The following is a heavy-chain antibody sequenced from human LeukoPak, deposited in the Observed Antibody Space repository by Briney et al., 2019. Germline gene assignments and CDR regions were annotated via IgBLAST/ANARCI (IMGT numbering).Heavy chain of an antibody. V-gene: IGHV3-30-3*01. D-gene: IGHD4-17*01. CDR2: ISYDGSNK. J-gene: IGHJ3*02. CDR1: GFTFSSYA. Sequence: GGSLRLSCAASGFTFSSYAMHWVRQAPGKGLEWVAVISYDGSNKYYADSVKGRFTISRDNSKNTLYLQMNSLRAEDTAVYYCARDLYDDYDLDAFDIWGQGTMVTVSS. CDR3: ARDLYDDYDLDAFDI.